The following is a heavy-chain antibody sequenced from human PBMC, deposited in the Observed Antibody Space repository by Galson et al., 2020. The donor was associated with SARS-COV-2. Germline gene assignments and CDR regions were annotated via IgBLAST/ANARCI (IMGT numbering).Heavy chain of an antibody. CDR1: GFTFSSDT. CDR2: ISGDGQSI. Sequence: CEASGFTFSSDTVAWVRQAPGKGLKWVSGISGDGQSIYYAESVKGRFTISRDNSKDTLFLQMNSLRVEDTAIYYCARQGSPSMIKGPIDFWGQGTLVTVSS. V-gene: IGHV3-23*01. D-gene: IGHD3-16*01. J-gene: IGHJ4*02. CDR3: ARQGSPSMIKGPIDF.